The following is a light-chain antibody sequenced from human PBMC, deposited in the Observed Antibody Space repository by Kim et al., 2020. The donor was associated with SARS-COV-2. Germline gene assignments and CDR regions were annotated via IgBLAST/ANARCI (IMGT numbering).Light chain of an antibody. CDR2: GKN. J-gene: IGLJ3*02. CDR1: SLRSYY. V-gene: IGLV3-19*01. Sequence: ALGKTVRITCQGDSLRSYYASWYQQKPGQAPVLVIYGKNNPPSGIPDRFSGSSSGNTASLTITGAQAEDEADYYCNSRDSSGNHWVFGGGTQLTVL. CDR3: NSRDSSGNHWV.